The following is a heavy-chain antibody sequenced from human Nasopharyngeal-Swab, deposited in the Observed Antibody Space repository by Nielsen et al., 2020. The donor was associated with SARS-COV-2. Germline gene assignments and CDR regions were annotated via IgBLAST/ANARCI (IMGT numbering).Heavy chain of an antibody. CDR1: GFSFSSYA. J-gene: IGHJ6*03. D-gene: IGHD3-10*01. Sequence: GESLKISCVASGFSFSSYAMHWVRQAPGKGLEWVAVISFDGSNKYYADSVKGRLTISRDNAKNSLYLQMNSLRAEDTAVYYCARDIRFEEYMDVWGKGTTVTVSS. V-gene: IGHV3-30*03. CDR3: ARDIRFEEYMDV. CDR2: ISFDGSNK.